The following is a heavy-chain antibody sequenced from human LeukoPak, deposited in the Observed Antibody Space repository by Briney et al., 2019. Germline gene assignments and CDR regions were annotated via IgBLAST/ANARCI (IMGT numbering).Heavy chain of an antibody. CDR2: ISGSGGST. V-gene: IGHV3-23*01. CDR1: GFTFSSYT. D-gene: IGHD3-22*01. Sequence: GGSLRLSCAASGFTFSSYTMNWVRQAPGKGLEWVSAISGSGGSTYYADSVKGRFTIPRDNSKNTLYLQMNSLRAEDTAVYYCANGFYYDSSGYFSYWGQGTLVTVSS. J-gene: IGHJ4*02. CDR3: ANGFYYDSSGYFSY.